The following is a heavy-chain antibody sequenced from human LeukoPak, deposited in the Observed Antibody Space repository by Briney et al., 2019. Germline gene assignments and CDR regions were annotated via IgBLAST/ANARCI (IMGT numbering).Heavy chain of an antibody. CDR1: GYTFTSYG. J-gene: IGHJ5*02. V-gene: IGHV1-18*01. D-gene: IGHD3-22*01. CDR3: ARYYDGGNWFDP. Sequence: ASVKVSCKASGYTFTSYGISWVRQAPGQGLEWMGWISAYNGNTNYAQKLQGRVTMTTDTSTSTAYMELRSLRSDDTAVCYCARYYDGGNWFDPWGQGTLVTVSS. CDR2: ISAYNGNT.